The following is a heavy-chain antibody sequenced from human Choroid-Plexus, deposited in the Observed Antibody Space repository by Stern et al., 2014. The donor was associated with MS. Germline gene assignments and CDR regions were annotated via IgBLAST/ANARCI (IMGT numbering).Heavy chain of an antibody. CDR3: SKVRHYLTYFFDH. Sequence: VQLVESGGGVVQPGRPLRLSCVASGFTFGSCAMHWVRQAPGKGLEWVAGVSYDRSNKYYGDSVKGRFPISRDNSQNTLYMQMSILRPEDTAVYFCSKVRHYLTYFFDHWGQGSLVTVSS. D-gene: IGHD2/OR15-2a*01. CDR2: VSYDRSNK. J-gene: IGHJ5*02. V-gene: IGHV3-30*18. CDR1: GFTFGSCA.